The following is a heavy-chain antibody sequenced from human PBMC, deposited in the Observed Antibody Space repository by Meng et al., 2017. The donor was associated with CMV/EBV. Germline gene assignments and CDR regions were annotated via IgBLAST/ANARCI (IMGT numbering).Heavy chain of an antibody. CDR1: GYTFTSYD. J-gene: IGHJ6*02. V-gene: IGHV1-8*03. CDR3: ARRSVVVPAAPWTYYDFWSGYYTEGYYYYGMDV. D-gene: IGHD3-3*01. CDR2: MNPNSGNT. Sequence: ASVKVSCKAAGYTFTSYDINWVRQATGQGLEGRGWMNPNSGNTGYAQKFQGRVTITRNTSISTAYMELSSLRSEDTAVYYCARRSVVVPAAPWTYYDFWSGYYTEGYYYYGMDVWGQGTTVTVSS.